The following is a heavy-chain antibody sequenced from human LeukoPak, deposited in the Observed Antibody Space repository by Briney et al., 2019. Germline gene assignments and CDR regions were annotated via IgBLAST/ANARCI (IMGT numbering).Heavy chain of an antibody. D-gene: IGHD3-22*01. J-gene: IGHJ3*02. CDR3: ARDYYDSSGYYSDAFDI. V-gene: IGHV4-61*08. Sequence: SETLSLTCTVSGGSISSGGYYWSWIRQHPGKGLEWIGYIYYSGSTYYNPSLKSRVTISVDTSKNQFSLKLSSVTAADTTVYYCARDYYDSSGYYSDAFDIWGQGTMVTVSS. CDR2: IYYSGST. CDR1: GGSISSGGYY.